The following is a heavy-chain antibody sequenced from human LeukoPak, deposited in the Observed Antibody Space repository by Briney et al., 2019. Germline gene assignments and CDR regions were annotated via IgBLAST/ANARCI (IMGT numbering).Heavy chain of an antibody. D-gene: IGHD6-19*01. J-gene: IGHJ4*02. V-gene: IGHV3-23*01. CDR1: GFTFSSYG. CDR3: AKQKKWLSQYYFDY. Sequence: GGTLRLSCAASGFTFSSYGMSWVRQAPGKGLEWVSAISGSGGSTYYADSVKGRFTISRDNSKNTLYLQMNSLRAEDTAVYYCAKQKKWLSQYYFDYWGQGTLVTVSS. CDR2: ISGSGGST.